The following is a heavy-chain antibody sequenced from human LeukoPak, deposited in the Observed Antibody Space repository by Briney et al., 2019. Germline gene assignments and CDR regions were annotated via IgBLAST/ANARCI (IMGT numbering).Heavy chain of an antibody. D-gene: IGHD3-10*01. V-gene: IGHV3-66*01. CDR3: ARDDGAGGPFDY. J-gene: IGHJ4*02. CDR1: GFTVSSSY. CDR2: VYSGGNT. Sequence: GGSLRLSCAASGFTVSSSYMNWVRQAPGKGLEWVSIVYSGGNTYYADSVKGRFTISRDNPKNTLYLQMNSPRAEDTAVYYCARDDGAGGPFDYWGQGTLVSVSS.